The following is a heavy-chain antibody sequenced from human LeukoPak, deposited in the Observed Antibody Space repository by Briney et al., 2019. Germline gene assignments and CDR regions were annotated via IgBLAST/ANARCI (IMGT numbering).Heavy chain of an antibody. V-gene: IGHV3-30*18. CDR3: AKGFGIFPPDW. J-gene: IGHJ4*02. CDR2: ISYDGSNK. Sequence: AGGSLRLSCAASGFTFSSYGMHWVRQAPGKGLERVAVISYDGSNKYYADSVKGRFTISRDNSKNTLYLQMNSLRAEDTAVYYCAKGFGIFPPDWWGQGTLVTVSS. CDR1: GFTFSSYG. D-gene: IGHD2-15*01.